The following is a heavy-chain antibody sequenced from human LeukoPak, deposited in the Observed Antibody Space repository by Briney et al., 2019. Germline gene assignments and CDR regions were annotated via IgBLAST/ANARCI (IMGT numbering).Heavy chain of an antibody. D-gene: IGHD2-15*01. CDR3: ARVLAAYYMDV. CDR2: IIPILGIA. CDR1: GGTFSSYA. Sequence: SVKVSCKASGGTFSSYAISWVRQAPGQGLEWMGRIIPILGIANYAQKFQGRVTITADKSTSTAYMELSSLRSEDTAVYYCARVLAAYYMDVWGKGTTVTVSS. V-gene: IGHV1-69*04. J-gene: IGHJ6*03.